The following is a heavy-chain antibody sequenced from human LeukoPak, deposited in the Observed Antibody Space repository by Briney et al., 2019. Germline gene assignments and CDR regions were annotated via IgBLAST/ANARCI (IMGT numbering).Heavy chain of an antibody. D-gene: IGHD2-2*01. J-gene: IGHJ4*02. V-gene: IGHV3-23*01. CDR2: ISGSGGST. CDR3: ARDDDCSSTSCNIDY. Sequence: GGSLRLSCAASGFTFSSYAMSWVRQAPGKGLEWVSAISGSGGSTYYADSVKGRFTISRDNSKNTLYLQMNSLRAEDTAVYYCARDDDCSSTSCNIDYWGQGTLVTVSS. CDR1: GFTFSSYA.